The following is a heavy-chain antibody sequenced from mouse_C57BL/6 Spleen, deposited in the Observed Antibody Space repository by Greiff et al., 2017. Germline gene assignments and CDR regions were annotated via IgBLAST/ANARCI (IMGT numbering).Heavy chain of an antibody. CDR1: GYAFSSSW. CDR3: ARSEGYDEGFAY. D-gene: IGHD2-2*01. CDR2: IYPGDGDT. J-gene: IGHJ3*01. V-gene: IGHV1-82*01. Sequence: VQLQQSGPELVKPGASVKISCKASGYAFSSSWMNWVKQRPGKGLEWIGRIYPGDGDTNYNGKFKGKATLTADKSSSTAYMQLSSLTSEDSAVYFCARSEGYDEGFAYWGQGTLVTVSA.